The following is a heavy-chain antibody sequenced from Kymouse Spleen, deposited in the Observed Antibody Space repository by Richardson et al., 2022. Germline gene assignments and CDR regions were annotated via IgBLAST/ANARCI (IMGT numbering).Heavy chain of an antibody. CDR3: AREDSSSWWSP. D-gene: IGHD6-13*01. J-gene: IGHJ5*02. CDR2: IYYSGST. Sequence: QLQLQESGPGLVKPSETLSLTCTVSGGSISSSSYYWGWIRQPPGKGLEWIGSIYYSGSTYYNPSLKSRVTISVDTSKNQFSLKLSSVTAADTAVYYCAREDSSSWWSPWGQGTLVTVSS. CDR1: GGSISSSSYY. V-gene: IGHV4-39*01.